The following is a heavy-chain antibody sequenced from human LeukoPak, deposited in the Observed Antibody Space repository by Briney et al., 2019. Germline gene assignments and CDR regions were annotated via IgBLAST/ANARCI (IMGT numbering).Heavy chain of an antibody. D-gene: IGHD3-22*01. V-gene: IGHV4-59*08. CDR1: GGSISRYY. CDR3: ARQYYYDSSGYFDY. J-gene: IGHJ4*02. CDR2: IYYSGSA. Sequence: PSETLSLTCTVSGGSISRYYWSWIRQPPGKGLEWIGYIYYSGSANYNPSLKSRVTISVDTSKNQVSLKLSSVTAADTAVYYCARQYYYDSSGYFDYWGQGTLVTVSS.